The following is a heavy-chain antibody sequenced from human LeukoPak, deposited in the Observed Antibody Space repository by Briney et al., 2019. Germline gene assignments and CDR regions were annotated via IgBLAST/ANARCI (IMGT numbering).Heavy chain of an antibody. D-gene: IGHD3-16*02. CDR1: GGSISSSSYY. CDR3: ARAYRYGRRYYFDY. V-gene: IGHV4-39*07. J-gene: IGHJ4*02. Sequence: SETLSLTCTVSGGSISSSSYYWGWIRQPPGKGLEWIGSIYYSGSTYYNPSLKSRVTISVDTSKNQFSLKLSSVTAADTAVYYCARAYRYGRRYYFDYWGQGTLVTVSS. CDR2: IYYSGST.